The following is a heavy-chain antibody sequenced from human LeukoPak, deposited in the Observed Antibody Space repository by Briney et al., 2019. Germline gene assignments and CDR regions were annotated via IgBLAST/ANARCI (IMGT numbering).Heavy chain of an antibody. CDR2: IYKGGAT. V-gene: IGHV3-66*01. CDR3: ARVTDGYNYVFDS. J-gene: IGHJ4*02. Sequence: GGSLRLSCAASGFTFSSYSMNWVRQAPGKGLEWVSVIYKGGATYYTDSVKGRFTIFRDPSTNTLYLQMNSLRAEDTAAYYCARVTDGYNYVFDSWGQGTLVSVSA. CDR1: GFTFSSYS. D-gene: IGHD5-24*01.